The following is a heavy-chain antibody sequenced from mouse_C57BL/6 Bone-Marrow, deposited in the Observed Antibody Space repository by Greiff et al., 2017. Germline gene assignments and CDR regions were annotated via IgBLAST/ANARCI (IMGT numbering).Heavy chain of an antibody. D-gene: IGHD2-5*01. V-gene: IGHV1-53*01. CDR2: INPSNGGT. CDR3: ARKPAYYSNFWFAY. Sequence: QVQLQQPGTELVKPGASVKLSCKASGYTFTSYWMHWVKQRPGQGLEWIGNINPSNGGTNYNEKFKSKATLPVDKSSSTAYMQLSSLTSEDSAVYYCARKPAYYSNFWFAYWGQGTLVTVSA. CDR1: GYTFTSYW. J-gene: IGHJ3*01.